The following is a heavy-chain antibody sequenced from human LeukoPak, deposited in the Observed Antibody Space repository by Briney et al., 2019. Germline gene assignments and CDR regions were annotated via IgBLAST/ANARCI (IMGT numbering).Heavy chain of an antibody. J-gene: IGHJ4*02. Sequence: GGSLRLSCAASGFTFSSYGMQWVRQAPGKGPEWVAFIHYDGSNKYYANSVKGRFTISRDNSKNTLYLHMNSLRAEDTAVYYCAKDPIRGVRPYYFSSWGQGTLVTVSS. CDR1: GFTFSSYG. CDR3: AKDPIRGVRPYYFSS. D-gene: IGHD3-10*01. V-gene: IGHV3-30*02. CDR2: IHYDGSNK.